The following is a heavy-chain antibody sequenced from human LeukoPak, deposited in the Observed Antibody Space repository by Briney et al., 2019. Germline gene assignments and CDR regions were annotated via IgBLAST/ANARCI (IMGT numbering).Heavy chain of an antibody. J-gene: IGHJ2*01. CDR1: GYTFYNYS. CDR2: ISHDGAST. CDR3: AKYGSGQLWLLGWYFDF. Sequence: GGSLRLSFAASGYTFYNYSVTWVRQAPGEGLEWVSSISHDGASTHYAHSVKGRFTISRDNSKNTVFLQMDSLRAEDTAVYFCAKYGSGQLWLLGWYFDFWGRGTLVSVSS. V-gene: IGHV3-23*01. D-gene: IGHD3-16*01.